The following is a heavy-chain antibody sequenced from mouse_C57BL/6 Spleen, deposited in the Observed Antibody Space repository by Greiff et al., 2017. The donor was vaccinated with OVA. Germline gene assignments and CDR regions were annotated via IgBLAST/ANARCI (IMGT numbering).Heavy chain of an antibody. D-gene: IGHD1-1*01. Sequence: QVQLKQSGAELVRPGASVTLSCKASGYTFTDYEMHWVKQTPVHGLEWIGAIDPETGGTAYNQKFKGKAILTADKSSSTAYMELRSLTSEDSAVYYCTRSGITTSLWGQGTTLTVSS. CDR2: IDPETGGT. V-gene: IGHV1-15*01. CDR3: TRSGITTSL. J-gene: IGHJ2*01. CDR1: GYTFTDYE.